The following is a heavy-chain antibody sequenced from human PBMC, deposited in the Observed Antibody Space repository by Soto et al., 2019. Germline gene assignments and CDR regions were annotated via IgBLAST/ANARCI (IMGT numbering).Heavy chain of an antibody. CDR3: ARDQSWHDLVWWFDP. CDR2: ISGSGGST. D-gene: IGHD1-1*01. CDR1: GFTFSSYA. V-gene: IGHV3-23*01. Sequence: PGGSLRLSCAASGFTFSSYAMNWVRQAPGKGLEWVSAISGSGGSTYYADSVKGRFTISRDNSKNTLYLQMNSLTSEDTAVYYCARDQSWHDLVWWFDPWGQGTLVTVSS. J-gene: IGHJ5*02.